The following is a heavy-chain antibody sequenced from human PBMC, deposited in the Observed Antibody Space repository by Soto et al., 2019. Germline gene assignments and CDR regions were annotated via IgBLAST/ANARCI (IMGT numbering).Heavy chain of an antibody. CDR1: GYTFTSYY. D-gene: IGHD3-3*01. J-gene: IGHJ4*02. Sequence: GASVKVSCKASGYTFTSYYMHWVRQAPGQGLEWMGIINPSGGSTSYAQKFQGRVTMTRDTSTSTVYMELSSLRSEDTAVYYFARGFRTIFGVENLDYWGQGTLVTVSS. CDR3: ARGFRTIFGVENLDY. V-gene: IGHV1-46*03. CDR2: INPSGGST.